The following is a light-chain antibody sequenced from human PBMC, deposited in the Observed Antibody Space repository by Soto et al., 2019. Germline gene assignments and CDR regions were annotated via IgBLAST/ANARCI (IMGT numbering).Light chain of an antibody. CDR1: SSDIGRYNY. V-gene: IGLV2-14*01. Sequence: QSVLTQPASVSGSPGQSITISCTGTSSDIGRYNYVSWFQQHPGKVPKLVIFEVNYRPSGVSDRFSGSKSGNTASLTITGLQAEDEADYYCTSCINANPRCVFGSGTKVTLL. CDR3: TSCINANPRCV. J-gene: IGLJ1*01. CDR2: EVN.